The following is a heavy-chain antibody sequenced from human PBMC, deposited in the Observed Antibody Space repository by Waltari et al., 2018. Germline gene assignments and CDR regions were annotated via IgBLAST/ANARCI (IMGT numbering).Heavy chain of an antibody. V-gene: IGHV4-59*11. CDR2: IYSSGST. D-gene: IGHD3-10*01. CDR1: GGSISTHF. CDR3: ARASYGSGSSWFDP. Sequence: QVQLQESGPGLVKPSETLSLICSVSGGSISTHFWGWIRQPPGKTLEWIGNIYSSGSTNHNPSLTSRVTISLDMSKNQFSLKLRSVGAADTAVYYCARASYGSGSSWFDPWGQGNLVTVSS. J-gene: IGHJ5*02.